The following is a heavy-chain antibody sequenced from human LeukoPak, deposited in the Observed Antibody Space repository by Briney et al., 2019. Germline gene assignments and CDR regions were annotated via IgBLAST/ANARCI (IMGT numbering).Heavy chain of an antibody. CDR3: ARGEYSGSYYRIRPYYFDY. CDR1: GDSVSGSFW. D-gene: IGHD1-26*01. V-gene: IGHV4-4*02. CDR2: IHHSGSS. J-gene: IGHJ4*02. Sequence: SETLYLTCAVSGDSVSGSFWWSWVRQPPHKGLEWIGEIHHSGSSNYNPSLESRVIISLDGSKNLLSLELSSVTAADTAVYYCARGEYSGSYYRIRPYYFDYWGQGTLVTVSS.